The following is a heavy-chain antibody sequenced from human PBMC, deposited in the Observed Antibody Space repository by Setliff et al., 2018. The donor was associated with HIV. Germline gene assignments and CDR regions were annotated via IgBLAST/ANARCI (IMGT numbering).Heavy chain of an antibody. V-gene: IGHV1-8*01. CDR1: GYAFNSYT. CDR2: INPNSDNT. CDR3: ARIGRTPYYYYYIDV. J-gene: IGHJ6*03. Sequence: ASVKVSCKASGYAFNSYTLNWVRQATGRGLEWMGWINPNSDNTAYAQKFQGRLTMTRNTSTGTVYIELSSLRSEDTAVYYCARIGRTPYYYYYIDVWGKGTTVTVS. D-gene: IGHD2-15*01.